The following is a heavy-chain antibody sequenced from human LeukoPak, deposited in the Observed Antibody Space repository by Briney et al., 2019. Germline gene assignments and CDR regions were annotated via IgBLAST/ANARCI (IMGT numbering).Heavy chain of an antibody. D-gene: IGHD6-13*01. CDR2: IYYRGST. Sequence: SETLSLTCTVPGGSLSSYYWSWIRQPPGKGLEWIAYIYYRGSTNYSPSLKSRVTISVDTSKNQFSLKLSSVTAADTAVYYCARTPYSSSWSPRAFDIWGQGTMVTVSS. CDR3: ARTPYSSSWSPRAFDI. J-gene: IGHJ3*02. V-gene: IGHV4-59*01. CDR1: GGSLSSYY.